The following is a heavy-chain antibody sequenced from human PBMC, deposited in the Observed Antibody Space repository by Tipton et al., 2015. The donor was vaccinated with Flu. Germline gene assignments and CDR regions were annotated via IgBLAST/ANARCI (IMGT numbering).Heavy chain of an antibody. CDR2: VSSSGST. Sequence: TLSLTCTVSGDSITSGNYYWTWIRQSAGKGLEWIGRVSSSGSTRYNPSLKGRATISLDISRNQFSLKLISVTAADTAVYYCTRGTIYYDSRGFEYYRFGPWGQGSLVSVSS. CDR1: GDSITSGNYY. D-gene: IGHD3-22*01. CDR3: TRGTIYYDSRGFEYYRFGP. J-gene: IGHJ5*02. V-gene: IGHV4-61*02.